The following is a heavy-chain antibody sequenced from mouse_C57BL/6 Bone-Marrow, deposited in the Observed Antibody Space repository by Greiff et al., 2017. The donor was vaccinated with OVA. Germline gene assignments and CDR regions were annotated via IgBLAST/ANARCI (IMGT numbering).Heavy chain of an antibody. Sequence: QVQLQQPGAELVKPGASVKMSCKASGYTFTSYWITWVKQRPGQGLEWIGDIYPGSGSTNYNEKFKSKATLTVDTSSSTAYMQLSSLTSEDSAVYYCARDYRGSWYFDVWGTGTTVTVSS. V-gene: IGHV1-55*01. D-gene: IGHD2-14*01. CDR3: ARDYRGSWYFDV. CDR2: IYPGSGST. CDR1: GYTFTSYW. J-gene: IGHJ1*03.